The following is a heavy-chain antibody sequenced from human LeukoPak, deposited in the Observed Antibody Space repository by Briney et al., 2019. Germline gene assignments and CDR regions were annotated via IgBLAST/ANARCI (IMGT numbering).Heavy chain of an antibody. D-gene: IGHD2-2*01. J-gene: IGHJ5*02. CDR3: ARDQGSIGHWFDP. CDR1: GGSISSGGYY. CDR2: IYYSGST. V-gene: IGHV4-31*03. Sequence: SETLSLTCTVSGGSISSGGYYWSWIRQHPGKGLEWIGHIYYSGSTYYNPSLKSRVTISVDTSKNQFSLKLSSVTAADTAVYYCARDQGSIGHWFDPWGQGTLVTVSS.